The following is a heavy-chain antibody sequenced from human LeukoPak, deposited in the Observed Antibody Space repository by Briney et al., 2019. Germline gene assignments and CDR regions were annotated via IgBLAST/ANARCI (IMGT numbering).Heavy chain of an antibody. Sequence: GGSLRLSCAASGFTFRSYAMSWVRQAPGKGLEWVSGISDSGSSTYYADSVKGRFTISRDNSKNTLYLQMNSLRAEDTAVYYCAKVTGYSYGQFDYWGQGTLVTVSS. CDR3: AKVTGYSYGQFDY. V-gene: IGHV3-23*01. CDR1: GFTFRSYA. D-gene: IGHD5-18*01. J-gene: IGHJ4*02. CDR2: ISDSGSST.